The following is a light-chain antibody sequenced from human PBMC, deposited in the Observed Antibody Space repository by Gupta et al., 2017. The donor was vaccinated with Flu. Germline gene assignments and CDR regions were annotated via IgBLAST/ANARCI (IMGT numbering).Light chain of an antibody. CDR1: SGHSTYA. CDR3: QTWGTGIGV. CDR2: LNSDGSH. Sequence: QVVLPQSPSASASLGASVKLTCTLSSGHSTYAIAWHQQQPEKGPRYMMNLNSDGSHSKGDGIPDRFSGSSSGAERDLTISSLQAEDEADYYCQTWGTGIGVFGGGTKLTVL. V-gene: IGLV4-69*01. J-gene: IGLJ3*02.